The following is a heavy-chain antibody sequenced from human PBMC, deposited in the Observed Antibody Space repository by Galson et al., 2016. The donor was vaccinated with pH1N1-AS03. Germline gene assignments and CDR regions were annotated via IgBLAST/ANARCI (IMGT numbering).Heavy chain of an antibody. J-gene: IGHJ4*02. CDR2: INQDESEK. Sequence: SLRLSCAASGFTFSNYWMHWVRQAPGRGLEWVANINQDESEKYYVDSVKGRSTISRDNAKNSLYLQMDSLRAEDTAVYYCASAPRGSGSSYYFDYWGQGTLVTVSS. V-gene: IGHV3-7*03. CDR1: GFTFSNYW. D-gene: IGHD6-6*01. CDR3: ASAPRGSGSSYYFDY.